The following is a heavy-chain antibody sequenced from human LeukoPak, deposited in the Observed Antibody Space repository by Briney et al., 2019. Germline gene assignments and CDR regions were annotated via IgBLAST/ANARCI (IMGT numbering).Heavy chain of an antibody. Sequence: ASVKVSCKASGYAFTSYDINWVRQATGQGLEWMGWINPNSGGTNYAQRFQGRVTMTRDTSISTAYMELSRLRSDDTAVYYCARDGAESGWYDYWGQGTLVTVSS. V-gene: IGHV1-2*02. D-gene: IGHD6-19*01. J-gene: IGHJ4*02. CDR2: INPNSGGT. CDR1: GYAFTSYD. CDR3: ARDGAESGWYDY.